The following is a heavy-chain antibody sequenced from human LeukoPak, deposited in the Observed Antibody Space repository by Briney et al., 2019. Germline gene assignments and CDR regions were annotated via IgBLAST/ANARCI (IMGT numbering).Heavy chain of an antibody. CDR3: SRGLDSRKLGY. CDR1: GASFNSDDQY. V-gene: IGHV4-31*03. Sequence: PSETLPLTCTVSGASFNSDDQYWNWIRQSPGKGLEWIGSIHPSGMLYNNPSLESRVTMSRDTSKNQLSVNLNSVTAADTAVYFCSRGLDSRKLGYWGQGILVTVSS. D-gene: IGHD3-22*01. J-gene: IGHJ4*02. CDR2: IHPSGML.